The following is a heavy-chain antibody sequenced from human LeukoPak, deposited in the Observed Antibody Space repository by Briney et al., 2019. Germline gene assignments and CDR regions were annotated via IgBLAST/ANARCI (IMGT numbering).Heavy chain of an antibody. CDR2: IYHSGST. Sequence: SETLSLTCTVSGGSISSYYWSWIRQPPGKGLEWIGYIYHSGSTNYNPSLKSRVTISVDTSKNQFSLKLSSVTAADTAVYYCARVGFVADDAFDIWGQGTMVTVSS. CDR3: ARVGFVADDAFDI. CDR1: GGSISSYY. V-gene: IGHV4-59*01. J-gene: IGHJ3*02. D-gene: IGHD6-13*01.